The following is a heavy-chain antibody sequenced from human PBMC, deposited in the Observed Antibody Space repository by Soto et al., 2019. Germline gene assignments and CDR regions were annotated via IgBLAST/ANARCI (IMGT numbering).Heavy chain of an antibody. D-gene: IGHD3-22*01. CDR1: GFTFITYA. Sequence: GGSLRLSCAASGFTFITYAMTWVRQVPGKGLEWVSTISGSGGSTYYADSVKGRFTISRDNSKSTLYLQMNSLRGEDTAIYYCAKDSSLYYDSSGYFGFFDYWGQGTLVTVSS. J-gene: IGHJ4*02. CDR2: ISGSGGST. V-gene: IGHV3-23*01. CDR3: AKDSSLYYDSSGYFGFFDY.